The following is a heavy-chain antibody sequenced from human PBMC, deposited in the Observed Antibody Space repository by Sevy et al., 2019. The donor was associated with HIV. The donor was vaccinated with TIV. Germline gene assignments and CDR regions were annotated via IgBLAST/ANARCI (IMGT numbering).Heavy chain of an antibody. D-gene: IGHD2-8*01. CDR1: GFTFSKYS. CDR2: LSFGCGEI. V-gene: IGHV3-23*01. J-gene: IGHJ4*02. CDR3: AREGCTKPHDY. Sequence: GGSLRLSFADSGFTFSKYSMSWVRQPPGKGLEWVSTLSFGCGEINYADSVKGRFTISRDNSKSSVYLQMNNLRPEDTAVYYCAREGCTKPHDYWGQGTLVTVSS.